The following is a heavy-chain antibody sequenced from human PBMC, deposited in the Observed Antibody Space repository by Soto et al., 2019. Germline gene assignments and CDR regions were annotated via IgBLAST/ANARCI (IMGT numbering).Heavy chain of an antibody. CDR3: ARNPPHLTGYYYRPPAYYCYMDV. V-gene: IGHV1-18*01. Sequence: ASVKVSCKASGYTFTSYGISWVRQAPGQGLEWMGWISAYNGNTNYAQKLQGRVTMTTDTSTSTAYMELRSLRSDDTAVYYCARNPPHLTGYYYRPPAYYCYMDVWGQ. J-gene: IGHJ6*02. D-gene: IGHD3-9*01. CDR2: ISAYNGNT. CDR1: GYTFTSYG.